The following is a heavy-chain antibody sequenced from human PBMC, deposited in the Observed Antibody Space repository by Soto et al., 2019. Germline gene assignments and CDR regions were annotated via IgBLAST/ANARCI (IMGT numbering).Heavy chain of an antibody. Sequence: QLQLQESGPGLVKPSETLSLTCTVSGGSISSSSYYWGWIRQPPGKGLEWIGSIYYSGSTYYNPSRNRRVPISVETSRHQFSLKQSSVTAADTAVYYCARQMRGYSYGSPGYYYGMDVWGQGTTVTVSS. CDR2: IYYSGST. V-gene: IGHV4-39*01. D-gene: IGHD5-18*01. CDR3: ARQMRGYSYGSPGYYYGMDV. CDR1: GGSISSSSYY. J-gene: IGHJ6*02.